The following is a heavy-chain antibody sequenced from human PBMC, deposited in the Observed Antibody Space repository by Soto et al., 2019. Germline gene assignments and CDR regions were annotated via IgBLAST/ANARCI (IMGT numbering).Heavy chain of an antibody. CDR2: ISAYNGKT. CDR1: GYTFTSYG. D-gene: IGHD6-19*01. CDR3: ARRSPTSSGWHEDAFDI. J-gene: IGHJ3*02. V-gene: IGHV1-18*01. Sequence: ASVKVSCKASGYTFTSYGISWVRQAPGQGLEWMGWISAYNGKTNYAQKLQGRVTMTTDTSTSTAYMELRSLRSDDTAVYYCARRSPTSSGWHEDAFDIWGQGTMVTVS.